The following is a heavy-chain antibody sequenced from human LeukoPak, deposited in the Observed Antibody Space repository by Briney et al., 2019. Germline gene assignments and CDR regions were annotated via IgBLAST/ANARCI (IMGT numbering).Heavy chain of an antibody. CDR2: ISSGSSYI. CDR3: AREDYGDYGWFDP. V-gene: IGHV3-21*01. J-gene: IGHJ5*02. D-gene: IGHD4-17*01. Sequence: GGSLRLSCAASGFTFSSYSMNWVRQAPGKGLEWVSSISSGSSYIYYADSVKGRFTISRDNAKNSLYLQMNSLRAEDTAVYYCAREDYGDYGWFDPWGQGTLVTVSS. CDR1: GFTFSSYS.